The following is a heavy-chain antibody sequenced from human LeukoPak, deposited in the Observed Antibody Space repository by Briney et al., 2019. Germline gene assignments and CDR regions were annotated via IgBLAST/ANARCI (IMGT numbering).Heavy chain of an antibody. D-gene: IGHD1-26*01. J-gene: IGHJ4*02. CDR2: IYHDGST. CDR1: GGSISSINW. CDR3: PRVGETAFDY. Sequence: PSETLSLTCAVSGGSISSINWWSCVRQPPGKGLEWIGEIYHDGSTNYHPFLKIRVTISVDKSKNQFSLKVSSVTAADTAVYYCPRVGETAFDYWGQGTLVTVSS. V-gene: IGHV4-4*02.